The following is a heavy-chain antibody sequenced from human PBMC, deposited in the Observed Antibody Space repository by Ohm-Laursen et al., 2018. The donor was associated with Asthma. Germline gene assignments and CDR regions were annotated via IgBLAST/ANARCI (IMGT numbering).Heavy chain of an antibody. D-gene: IGHD5-18*01. Sequence: SDTLSLTCPVSGGPITNHYWTWIRQPPGKGLEWLGFIDYSGTTNYNASLKSRVTISLDPSKNQFSLNLYSVNAADTAVYYCARDHSYGHFDFWGQGTLVTVSS. V-gene: IGHV4-59*11. J-gene: IGHJ4*02. CDR3: ARDHSYGHFDF. CDR1: GGPITNHY. CDR2: IDYSGTT.